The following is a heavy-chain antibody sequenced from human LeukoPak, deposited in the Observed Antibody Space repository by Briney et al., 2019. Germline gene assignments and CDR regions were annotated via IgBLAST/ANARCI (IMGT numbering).Heavy chain of an antibody. CDR3: ARTTLRGVITDAFDI. CDR1: GFSLSTSGMC. V-gene: IGHV2-70*11. J-gene: IGHJ3*02. Sequence: SGPALVKPTQTLTLTCTFSGFSLSTSGMCVSWIRQPPGKALEWLARIDWDDDKYYSTSLKTRLTISKDTSKNQVVLTMTNMDPVDTATYYCARTTLRGVITDAFDIWGQGTMVTVSS. D-gene: IGHD3-10*01. CDR2: IDWDDDK.